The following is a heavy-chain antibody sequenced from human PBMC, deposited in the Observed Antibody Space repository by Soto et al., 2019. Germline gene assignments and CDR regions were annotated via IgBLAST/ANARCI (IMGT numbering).Heavy chain of an antibody. Sequence: PWQTLKIPYKGSGYSFTSYWINWVLQVPGKGLEWMGRIDPSDSYSNYNPSFQGHVTISADKSLSTAYLQWTSLKASDTAFYYCARGGQQVVHTWVEPWGPGTVVTVSS. V-gene: IGHV5-10-1*01. CDR1: GYSFTSYW. CDR2: IDPSDSYS. J-gene: IGHJ5*02. CDR3: ARGGQQVVHTWVEP. D-gene: IGHD6-13*01.